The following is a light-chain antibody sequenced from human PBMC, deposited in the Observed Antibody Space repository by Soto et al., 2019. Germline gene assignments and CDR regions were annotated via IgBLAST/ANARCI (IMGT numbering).Light chain of an antibody. CDR1: QSIDRW. Sequence: DIQMTQYPSTLSASVGDRVTITCRASQSIDRWLAWYQQKPGKAPKLLIYRASSLESGVPSRFSGSGSGTEFTLTISRLQHDDFAPYDCHHYKTYTYTFAQGTKLESK. V-gene: IGKV1-5*03. J-gene: IGKJ2*01. CDR2: RAS. CDR3: HHYKTYTYT.